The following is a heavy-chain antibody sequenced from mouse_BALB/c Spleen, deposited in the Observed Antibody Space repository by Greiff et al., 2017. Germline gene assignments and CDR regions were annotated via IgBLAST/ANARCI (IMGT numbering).Heavy chain of an antibody. Sequence: EVKLMESGGGLVQPGGSLKLSCAASGFTFSSYGMSWVRQTSDKRLELVATINSNGGSTYYPDSVKGRFTISRDNAKNTLYLQMSSLKSEDTAMYYCARAISYFDYWGQGTTLTVSS. CDR1: GFTFSSYG. CDR2: INSNGGST. V-gene: IGHV5-6-3*01. J-gene: IGHJ2*01. CDR3: ARAISYFDY.